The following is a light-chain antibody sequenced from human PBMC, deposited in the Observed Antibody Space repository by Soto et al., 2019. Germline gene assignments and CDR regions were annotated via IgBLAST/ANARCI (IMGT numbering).Light chain of an antibody. CDR2: GAS. V-gene: IGKV3-20*01. J-gene: IGKJ1*01. Sequence: EIVLTHSPATLSLSPWERATLSFRAGQSVSSSFLAWYQQNVGQAPTLLIYGASSRATGITDRFSGSGSGTDVTLTISRLEPEDFAVYYCRQYGNWPPWTFGQGTKVDNK. CDR1: QSVSSSF. CDR3: RQYGNWPPWT.